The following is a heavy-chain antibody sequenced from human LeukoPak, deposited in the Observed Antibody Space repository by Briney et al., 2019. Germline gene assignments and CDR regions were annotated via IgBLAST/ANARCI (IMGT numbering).Heavy chain of an antibody. D-gene: IGHD1-7*01. CDR3: ASGPLTGTTNY. CDR2: ISYDGITK. CDR1: GFTFSDCS. Sequence: PGRSLRLSWAASGFTFSDCSMHWVRQAPGKGLEWVAVISYDGITKYYADSVKGRFTISRENSKNTLYLQMNSLRGEDTAVYYCASGPLTGTTNYWGQGTLVTVSS. V-gene: IGHV3-30-3*01. J-gene: IGHJ4*02.